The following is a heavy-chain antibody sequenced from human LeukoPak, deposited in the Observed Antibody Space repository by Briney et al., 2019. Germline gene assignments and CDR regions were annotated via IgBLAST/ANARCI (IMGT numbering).Heavy chain of an antibody. D-gene: IGHD6-13*01. CDR3: ARGHPPGYSSSWYGTGDAFDI. CDR1: GGTFSSYA. CDR2: IIPIFGTA. Sequence: GASVKVSCKASGGTFSSYAISWVRQAPGQGLEWMGGIIPIFGTANYAQKFQGRVTITADESTSTAYMELSSLRPEDTAVYYCARGHPPGYSSSWYGTGDAFDIWGQGTMVTVSS. V-gene: IGHV1-69*13. J-gene: IGHJ3*02.